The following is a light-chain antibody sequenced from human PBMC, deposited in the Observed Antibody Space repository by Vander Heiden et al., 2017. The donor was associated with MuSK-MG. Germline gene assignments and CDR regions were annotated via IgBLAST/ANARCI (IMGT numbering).Light chain of an antibody. CDR2: SAS. CDR1: QSIRSY. CDR3: QQSCKTPLT. V-gene: IGKV1-39*01. J-gene: IGKJ4*01. Sequence: DIQMTQSPSSLSASVGDRVPITCRACQSIRSYLNWYQQKPGKAPNHLLQSASNLQHRVASGFSCRGSGTGFTLTISSLKPEVLATDYGQQSCKTPLTFGGGTKVEIK.